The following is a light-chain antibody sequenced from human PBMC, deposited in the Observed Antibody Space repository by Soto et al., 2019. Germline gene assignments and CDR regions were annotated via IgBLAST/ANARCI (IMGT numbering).Light chain of an antibody. Sequence: QSVLTQPASVSGSPGQSITISCTGTSSDVGGYNYVSWYQQHPGKAPKLMIYDVSNRPSGVSNRFSGSKSGNTASLTISGLLADYEADYYCSSYTSSSTPVVFGGGTKVTVL. CDR3: SSYTSSSTPVV. J-gene: IGLJ2*01. CDR1: SSDVGGYNY. CDR2: DVS. V-gene: IGLV2-14*01.